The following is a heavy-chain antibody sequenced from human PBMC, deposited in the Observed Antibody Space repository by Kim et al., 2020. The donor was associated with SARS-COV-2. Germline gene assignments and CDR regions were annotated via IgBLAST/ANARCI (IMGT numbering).Heavy chain of an antibody. CDR3: ARAPIVATLFGYYYSGMDV. J-gene: IGHJ6*02. V-gene: IGHV1-69*13. Sequence: SVKVSCKASGGTFSSYAISWVRQAPGQGLEWMGGIIPILGTANYAQKFQGRVTITADESTSTAYMELSSLRSEDTAVYYCARAPIVATLFGYYYSGMDVWGQGTTVTVSS. CDR1: GGTFSSYA. CDR2: IIPILGTA. D-gene: IGHD5-12*01.